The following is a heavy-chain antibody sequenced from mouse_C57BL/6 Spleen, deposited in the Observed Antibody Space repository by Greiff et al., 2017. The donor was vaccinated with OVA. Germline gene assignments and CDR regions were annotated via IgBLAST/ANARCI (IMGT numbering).Heavy chain of an antibody. J-gene: IGHJ3*01. CDR3: ASHYDYDGFAY. D-gene: IGHD2-4*01. V-gene: IGHV5-6*01. CDR2: ISSGGSYT. Sequence: EVKLVESGGDLVKPGGSLKLSCAASGFTFSSYGMSWVRQTPDKRLEWVATISSGGSYTYYPDSVKGRFTISRDNAKNTLYLQMSSLKSEDTAMYYCASHYDYDGFAYWGQGTLVTVSA. CDR1: GFTFSSYG.